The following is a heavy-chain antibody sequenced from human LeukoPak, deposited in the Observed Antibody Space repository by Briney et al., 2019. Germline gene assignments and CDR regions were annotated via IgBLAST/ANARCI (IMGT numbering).Heavy chain of an antibody. CDR3: ARVGSSWLEDWFDP. J-gene: IGHJ5*02. D-gene: IGHD6-13*01. Sequence: SETLSLTCAVYSRSFSGYYWNWIRQSPGKGLEWIGEIDHTGSSSCNPSFKSRVTLSVDTSKNQFSLNLRSVTAADTAVYYCARVGSSWLEDWFDPWGQGTLVTVS. CDR1: SRSFSGYY. CDR2: IDHTGSS. V-gene: IGHV4-34*01.